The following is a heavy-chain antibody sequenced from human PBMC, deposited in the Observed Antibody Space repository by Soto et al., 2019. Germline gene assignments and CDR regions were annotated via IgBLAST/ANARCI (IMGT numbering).Heavy chain of an antibody. J-gene: IGHJ4*02. CDR3: VRGGYYGSGVEDY. CDR1: GFTFDSYG. Sequence: QVQLVESGGGVVQPGRSLRLSCAASGFTFDSYGMHWVRQAPGKGLEWVAVTSYDGSNNYYIDSVKGRFTISRDNSRNTLYLQMNILRLEDTAVYYCVRGGYYGSGVEDYWGQGTLVTVSS. CDR2: TSYDGSNN. D-gene: IGHD3-10*01. V-gene: IGHV3-30*03.